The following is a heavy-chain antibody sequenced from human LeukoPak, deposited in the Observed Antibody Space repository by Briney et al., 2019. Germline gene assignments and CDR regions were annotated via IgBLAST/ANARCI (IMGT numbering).Heavy chain of an antibody. V-gene: IGHV1-18*04. J-gene: IGHJ5*02. CDR2: ISAYNGNT. D-gene: IGHD5-12*01. CDR1: GYTFTGYY. CDR3: ARGESGYDYHNWFDP. Sequence: GASVKVSCKASGYTFTGYYMHWVRQAPGQGLEWMGWISAYNGNTNYAQKLQGRVTMTTDTSTSTAYMELSRLRSDDTAVYYCARGESGYDYHNWFDPWGQGTLVTVSS.